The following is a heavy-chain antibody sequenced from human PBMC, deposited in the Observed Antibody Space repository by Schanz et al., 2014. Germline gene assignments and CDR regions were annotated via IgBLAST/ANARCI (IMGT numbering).Heavy chain of an antibody. CDR2: LSEGGGGT. V-gene: IGHV3-23*01. CDR1: GFSFTTYA. Sequence: EVQLLESGGGLVKPGGSLRLSCASSGFSFTTYAMSWVRQAPGKGLEWVSALSEGGGGTHYADSVRGRFTISSDSSKNTLYLQMSSLRADDTAVYYCAKAADWPVTRFDPWGQGTLVTVSS. D-gene: IGHD3-9*01. J-gene: IGHJ5*02. CDR3: AKAADWPVTRFDP.